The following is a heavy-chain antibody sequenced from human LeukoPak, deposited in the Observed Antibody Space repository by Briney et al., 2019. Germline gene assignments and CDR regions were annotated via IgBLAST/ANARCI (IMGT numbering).Heavy chain of an antibody. Sequence: GGSLRLSCAASGFTFSSYSMNWVRQAPGKGLEWVSSITTSSSYIYYADSVKGRFTISRDNSKNTLYLQMNSLRAEDTAVYYCAKDPDCTSGVCYTFFDYWGQGTLVTVSS. J-gene: IGHJ4*02. V-gene: IGHV3-21*04. CDR3: AKDPDCTSGVCYTFFDY. D-gene: IGHD2-8*01. CDR2: ITTSSSYI. CDR1: GFTFSSYS.